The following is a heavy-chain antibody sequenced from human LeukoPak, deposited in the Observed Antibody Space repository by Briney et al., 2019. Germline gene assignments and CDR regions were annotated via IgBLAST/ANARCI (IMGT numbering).Heavy chain of an antibody. CDR3: ARHGTISSESYFDY. J-gene: IGHJ4*02. Sequence: PSETLSLTCSVPGGSVSSYYWSWIRQSPGGGLEWIGYIHNSGRTNYNPSLKSRVTGFVDTSKNQVSLRLSSVTAADTAVYYCARHGTISSESYFDYWGQGALVTVSS. D-gene: IGHD1-14*01. CDR2: IHNSGRT. V-gene: IGHV4-59*08. CDR1: GGSVSSYY.